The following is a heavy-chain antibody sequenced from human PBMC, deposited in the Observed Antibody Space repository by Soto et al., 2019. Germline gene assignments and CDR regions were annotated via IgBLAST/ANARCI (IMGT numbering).Heavy chain of an antibody. CDR3: ARDGSGSYRVPD. Sequence: SETLSLTCAVYGGSFSGYYWSWIRQPPGKGLEWIGEINHSGSTNYNPSLKSRVTISVDTSKNQFSLKLSSVTAADTAVYYCARDGSGSYRVPDWGQGTLVTVSS. J-gene: IGHJ4*02. D-gene: IGHD3-10*01. CDR1: GGSFSGYY. CDR2: INHSGST. V-gene: IGHV4-34*01.